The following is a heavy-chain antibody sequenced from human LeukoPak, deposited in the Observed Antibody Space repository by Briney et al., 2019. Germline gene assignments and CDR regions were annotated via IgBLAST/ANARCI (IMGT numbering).Heavy chain of an antibody. D-gene: IGHD3-22*01. J-gene: IGHJ6*02. CDR3: ARVYYYDSSGYLGGTDV. Sequence: GRSLRLSCAASGFTFSSYAMHWVRQAPGKGLEWVAVISYDGSNKYYADSVKGRFTISRDNSKNTLYLQMNSLRAEDTAVYYCARVYYYDSSGYLGGTDVWGQGTTVTVSS. CDR1: GFTFSSYA. V-gene: IGHV3-30-3*01. CDR2: ISYDGSNK.